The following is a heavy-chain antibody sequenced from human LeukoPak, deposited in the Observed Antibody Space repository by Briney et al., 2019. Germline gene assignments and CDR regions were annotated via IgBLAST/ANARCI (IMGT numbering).Heavy chain of an antibody. V-gene: IGHV4-30-4*08. CDR2: IYYSGST. CDR1: GGSISSGDYY. D-gene: IGHD3-3*01. Sequence: PSQTLSLTCTVSGGSISSGDYYWSWIRQPPGKGLEWIGYIYYSGSTYYNPSLKSRVTVSVDTSKNQFSLKLSSVTAADTAVYYCASAPGMGDFWRGYYHFDFWGQGTLVTVSS. CDR3: ASAPGMGDFWRGYYHFDF. J-gene: IGHJ4*02.